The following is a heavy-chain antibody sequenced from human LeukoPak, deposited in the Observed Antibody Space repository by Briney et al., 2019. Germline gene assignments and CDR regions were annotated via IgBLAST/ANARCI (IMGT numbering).Heavy chain of an antibody. V-gene: IGHV4-4*02. CDR3: AREAVELLRYFDL. Sequence: SGTLSLTCAVSGGSISSSNWRSWVRQPPGKGLEWIGEIYHSGSTNYNPSLKSRVTISVDKSKNQFSLKLSSVTAADTAVYYCAREAVELLRYFDLWGRGTLVTVSS. CDR2: IYHSGST. D-gene: IGHD2-15*01. J-gene: IGHJ2*01. CDR1: GGSISSSNW.